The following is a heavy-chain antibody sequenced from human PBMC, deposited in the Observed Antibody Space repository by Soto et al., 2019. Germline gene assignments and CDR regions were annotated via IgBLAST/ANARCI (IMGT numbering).Heavy chain of an antibody. D-gene: IGHD3-10*01. CDR2: IYYTGTT. CDR1: GTSVRGYY. J-gene: IGHJ4*02. CDR3: AREVSSFGSNHFDS. V-gene: IGHV4-59*02. Sequence: SETLSLTCTVSGTSVRGYYWTWIRQPPGEGLEWIGYIYYTGTTKYNPSLKSRVTISVDTSKNQFSLRLSSVTAADTAVYYCAREVSSFGSNHFDSWGQGALVTVS.